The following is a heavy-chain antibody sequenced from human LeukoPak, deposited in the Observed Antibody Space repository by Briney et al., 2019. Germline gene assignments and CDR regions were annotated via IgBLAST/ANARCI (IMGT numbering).Heavy chain of an antibody. V-gene: IGHV3-21*01. Sequence: GGSLRLSCAASGFTFRNYAMNWVRQAPGKGLEWVSSISITGYYINDADSVKGRFTISRDNSKNSLFLQMNSLRDEDTAVYYCTRGLVSSEYPPTFVPDYWGPGTLVTVSS. J-gene: IGHJ4*02. CDR3: TRGLVSSEYPPTFVPDY. D-gene: IGHD2/OR15-2a*01. CDR1: GFTFRNYA. CDR2: ISITGYYI.